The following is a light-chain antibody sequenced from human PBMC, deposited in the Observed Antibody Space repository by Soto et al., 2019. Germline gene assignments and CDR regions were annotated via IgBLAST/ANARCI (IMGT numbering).Light chain of an antibody. CDR2: DAS. Sequence: EMLMTQSPAALSVCRGYRATLSCVASRGISSNLAWYQQKPGQAPRLLIYDASTRATGIPARFSGSGSGTEFTLTISSLQSEDFAVYYCQQYNTWPLTFGGGSKVDIK. CDR1: RGISSN. V-gene: IGKV3-15*01. J-gene: IGKJ4*01. CDR3: QQYNTWPLT.